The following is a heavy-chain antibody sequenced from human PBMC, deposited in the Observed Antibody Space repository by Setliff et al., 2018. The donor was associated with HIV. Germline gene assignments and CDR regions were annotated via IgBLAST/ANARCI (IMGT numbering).Heavy chain of an antibody. D-gene: IGHD3-22*01. J-gene: IGHJ4*02. CDR3: ARDYYDSSGYIFFPGLPDY. CDR2: ISAYNGDT. CDR1: GYTFTGYA. Sequence: ASVKVSCKASGYTFTGYAISWVRQAPGQGLEWLGWISAYNGDTNYAQKVQGRVSMTIDTSTSTAYMELSRLRSDDTAVYYCARDYYDSSGYIFFPGLPDYWGQGTLVTVSS. V-gene: IGHV1-18*01.